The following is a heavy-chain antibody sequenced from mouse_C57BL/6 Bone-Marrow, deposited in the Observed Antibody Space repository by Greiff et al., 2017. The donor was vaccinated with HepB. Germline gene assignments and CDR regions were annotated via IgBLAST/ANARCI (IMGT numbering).Heavy chain of an antibody. CDR3: ARGSIYYGFAY. Sequence: EVHLVESGGGLVKPGGSLKLSCAASGFTFSSYAMSWVRQTPEKRLEWVATISDGGSYTYYPDNVKGRFTISRDNAKNNLYLQMSHLKSEDTAMYYCARGSIYYGFAYWGQGTLVTVSA. D-gene: IGHD2-1*01. J-gene: IGHJ3*01. CDR1: GFTFSSYA. V-gene: IGHV5-4*01. CDR2: ISDGGSYT.